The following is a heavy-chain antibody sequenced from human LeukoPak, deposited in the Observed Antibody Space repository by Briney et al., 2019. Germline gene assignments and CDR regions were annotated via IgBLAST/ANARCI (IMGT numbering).Heavy chain of an antibody. CDR2: ISWNSGSI. CDR1: GFTFDDYA. CDR3: AKEASSGWYAEYFQH. Sequence: PGRSLRLSCAASGFTFDDYAMHWVRQAPGKGLEWVSGISWNSGSIGYADSVKGRFTISRDNSKNTLYLQMNSLRAEDTAVYYCAKEASSGWYAEYFQHWGQGTLVTVSS. J-gene: IGHJ1*01. V-gene: IGHV3-9*01. D-gene: IGHD6-19*01.